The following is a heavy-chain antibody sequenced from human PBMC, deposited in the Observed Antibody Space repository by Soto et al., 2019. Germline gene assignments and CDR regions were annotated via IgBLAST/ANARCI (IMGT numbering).Heavy chain of an antibody. CDR3: ARAHRNRGSGSYYSRNYYYGMDV. J-gene: IGHJ6*02. D-gene: IGHD3-10*01. CDR2: IIPIFGTA. CDR1: GGTFSSYA. Sequence: GASVKVSCKASGGTFSSYAISWVRQAPGQGLEWMGGIIPIFGTANYAQKFQGRVTITADESTSTAYMELSSLRSEDTAVYYCARAHRNRGSGSYYSRNYYYGMDVWGQGTTVTVSS. V-gene: IGHV1-69*13.